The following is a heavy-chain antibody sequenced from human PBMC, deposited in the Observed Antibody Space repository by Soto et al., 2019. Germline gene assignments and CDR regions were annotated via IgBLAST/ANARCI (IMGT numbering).Heavy chain of an antibody. CDR2: IYYSGSA. CDR3: ASLTYASGTYYNFNN. Sequence: SETLSLTCTVSGGSISTISYYWGWIRQTPGKGLQWIGNIYYSGSAYYDPSLKSRVTISVDTSKNQFSLNLSSVTAADTATYYCASLTYASGTYYNFNNWGLGTQVTVSS. CDR1: GGSISTISYY. V-gene: IGHV4-39*01. D-gene: IGHD3-10*01. J-gene: IGHJ4*02.